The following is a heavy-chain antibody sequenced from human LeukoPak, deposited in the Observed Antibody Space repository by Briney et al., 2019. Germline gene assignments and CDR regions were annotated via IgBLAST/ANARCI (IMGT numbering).Heavy chain of an antibody. Sequence: SVKVSCKASGGTFSSYAISWVRQAPGQGLEWTGRIIPILGIANYVRKFQGRVTITADKSTSTAYMELSSLRSEDTAVYYCARGRSDFYYGSGSYYHDAFDIWGQGTMVTVSS. V-gene: IGHV1-69*04. CDR1: GGTFSSYA. CDR2: IIPILGIA. CDR3: ARGRSDFYYGSGSYYHDAFDI. J-gene: IGHJ3*02. D-gene: IGHD3-10*01.